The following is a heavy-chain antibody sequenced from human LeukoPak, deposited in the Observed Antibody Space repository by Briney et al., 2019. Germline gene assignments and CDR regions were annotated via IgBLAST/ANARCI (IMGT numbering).Heavy chain of an antibody. J-gene: IGHJ4*02. CDR2: IYWDDDK. V-gene: IGHV2-5*02. CDR3: ERTYDSSGYYSFFFDY. Sequence: SGPTLVKPTQTLTLTCTFSGFSLITSGVGVGWIRQSPGKAPEWLALIYWDDDKRYSPSLKSRLTITKDTSKNQVVLTMTNTDPVDTATYYCERTYDSSGYYSFFFDYWGQGTLVTVSS. CDR1: GFSLITSGVG. D-gene: IGHD3-22*01.